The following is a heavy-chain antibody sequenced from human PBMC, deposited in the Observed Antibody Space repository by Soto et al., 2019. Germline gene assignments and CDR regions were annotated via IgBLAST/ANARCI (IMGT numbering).Heavy chain of an antibody. Sequence: SETLSLTCAVYGGSFSGYYWSWIRQPPGKGLEWIGEINHSGSTNYNPSLKSRVTISVDTSKNQFSLKLSSVTAADTAVYYCARGKFRSSIAARTGSRNLFDSRGQGSSVIVSS. D-gene: IGHD6-6*01. CDR2: INHSGST. J-gene: IGHJ5*01. CDR1: GGSFSGYY. V-gene: IGHV4-34*01. CDR3: ARGKFRSSIAARTGSRNLFDS.